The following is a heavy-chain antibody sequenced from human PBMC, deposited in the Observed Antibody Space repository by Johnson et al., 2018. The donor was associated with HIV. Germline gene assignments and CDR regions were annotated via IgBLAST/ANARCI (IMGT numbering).Heavy chain of an antibody. J-gene: IGHJ3*01. CDR1: GFTFSSYA. CDR3: ARVLSGYTYGYRHDVFDL. CDR2: IYSGGST. Sequence: QVQLVESGGGVVQPGRSLRLSCAASGFTFSSYAMHWVRQAPGKGLEWVSVIYSGGSTYYADSVKGRFTISRDNSRNTLYLQMNSLRAEDTAVYYCARVLSGYTYGYRHDVFDLWGQGTMVTVSS. V-gene: IGHV3-NL1*01. D-gene: IGHD5-18*01.